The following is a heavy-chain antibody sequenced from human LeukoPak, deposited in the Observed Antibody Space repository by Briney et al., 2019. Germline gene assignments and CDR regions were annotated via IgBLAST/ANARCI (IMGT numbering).Heavy chain of an antibody. CDR1: GGPITYDY. CDR3: ARNYGGNGIAGH. V-gene: IGHV4-59*01. Sequence: PSETLSLTCTVSGGPITYDYWSWIRQSPGKGLEWIGYIYTSGTTNYNPSLESRVTISIDTPKNQFSLRLTSVTAADTAVYYCARNYGGNGIAGHWGPGTLVTVSS. D-gene: IGHD4-23*01. CDR2: IYTSGTT. J-gene: IGHJ4*02.